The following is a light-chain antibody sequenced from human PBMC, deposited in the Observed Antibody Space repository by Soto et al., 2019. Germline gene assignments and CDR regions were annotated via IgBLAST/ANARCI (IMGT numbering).Light chain of an antibody. CDR2: SNN. V-gene: IGLV1-44*01. Sequence: QLVLTQPPSASGTPGQRVSISCSGSSSNIGSNTIHWYQQLPGTAPKLLIDSNNQRPSGVPDRFSGSMSGTSASLAISGLQSEDEAHYYCAAWDDSLNGPVFGGGTQLTVL. CDR1: SSNIGSNT. J-gene: IGLJ3*02. CDR3: AAWDDSLNGPV.